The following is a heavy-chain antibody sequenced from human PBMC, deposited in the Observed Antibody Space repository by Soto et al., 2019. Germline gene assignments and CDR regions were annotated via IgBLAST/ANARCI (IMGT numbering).Heavy chain of an antibody. CDR1: GFTFSSYG. V-gene: IGHV3-30*18. CDR3: AKDYCSGGSCYSDY. CDR2: ISYDGSNK. D-gene: IGHD2-15*01. J-gene: IGHJ4*02. Sequence: QVQLVESGGGVVQPGRSLRLSCAASGFTFSSYGMHWVRQAPGKGLEWVAVISYDGSNKYYADSVKGRFTISRDNSKNTLYLQMNSLRAEDTAVYYCAKDYCSGGSCYSDYWGQGTLVTVSS.